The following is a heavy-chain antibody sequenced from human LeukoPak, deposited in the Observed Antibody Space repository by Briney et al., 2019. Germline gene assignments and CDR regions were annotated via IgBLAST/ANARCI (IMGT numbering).Heavy chain of an antibody. CDR2: IYYSGST. CDR1: GVSISSDY. D-gene: IGHD1-26*01. V-gene: IGHV4-59*01. CDR3: ARYVRNRGTFYLDY. J-gene: IGHJ4*02. Sequence: KPSETLSLTCTVSGVSISSDYWSWVRQPPGKGLEWIGYIYYSGSTNYNPSLESRVSMSLDTSKTQFSLNLRSVTVADTAVYYCARYVRNRGTFYLDYWGQGTLVTVSS.